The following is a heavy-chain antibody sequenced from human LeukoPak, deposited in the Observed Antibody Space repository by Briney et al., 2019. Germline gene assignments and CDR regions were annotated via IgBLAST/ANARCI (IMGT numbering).Heavy chain of an antibody. CDR2: ISGSGGST. Sequence: GGSLRLSCAASGFTFSSYAMSWVRQAPGKGMEWVSAISGSGGSTYYADSVKGRFTISRDNSKNTLYLQMNSLRAEDTAVHYCAKVSKQLEFPAESNFDYWGQGTLVTVSS. CDR1: GFTFSSYA. CDR3: AKVSKQLEFPAESNFDY. D-gene: IGHD1-1*01. J-gene: IGHJ4*02. V-gene: IGHV3-23*01.